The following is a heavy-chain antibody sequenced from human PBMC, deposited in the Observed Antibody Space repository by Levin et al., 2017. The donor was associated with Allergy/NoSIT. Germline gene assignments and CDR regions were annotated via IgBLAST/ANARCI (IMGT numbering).Heavy chain of an antibody. CDR1: GYSFTSYG. CDR3: AREDRGLLPSY. Sequence: SGGSLRLSCKASGYSFTSYGISWVRQAPGQGLEWMGGISTYNGNTNYAQKLQGRVTVTTDTSTSTTYMELRSLRSDDTAVYYCAREDRGLLPSYWGQGTLVTVSS. V-gene: IGHV1-18*01. D-gene: IGHD3-22*01. CDR2: ISTYNGNT. J-gene: IGHJ4*02.